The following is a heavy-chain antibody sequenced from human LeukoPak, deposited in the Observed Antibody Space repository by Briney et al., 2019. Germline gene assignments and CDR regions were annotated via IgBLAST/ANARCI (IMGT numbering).Heavy chain of an antibody. V-gene: IGHV1-18*01. CDR3: AREGDYYDSSGPDY. CDR1: GYTFTSYG. J-gene: IGHJ4*02. CDR2: ISAYNGNT. Sequence: ASVKVSCKASGYTFTSYGISWVRQAPGQGLEWMGWISAYNGNTNYAQKLRGRVTMTTDTSTSTAYMELRSLRSDDTAVYYCAREGDYYDSSGPDYWGQGTLVTVSS. D-gene: IGHD3-22*01.